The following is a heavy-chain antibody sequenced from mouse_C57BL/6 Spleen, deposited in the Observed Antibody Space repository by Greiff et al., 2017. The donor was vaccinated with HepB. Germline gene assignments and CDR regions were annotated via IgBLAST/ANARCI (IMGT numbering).Heavy chain of an antibody. Sequence: EVMLVESGGGLVKPGGSLKLSCAASGFTFSDYGMHWVRQAPEKGLEWVAYISSGSSTIYYADTVKGRFTISRDNAKNTLFLQMTSLRSEDTAMYYCARSPIYDGYSWFAYWGQGTLVTVSA. CDR2: ISSGSSTI. CDR3: ARSPIYDGYSWFAY. CDR1: GFTFSDYG. D-gene: IGHD2-3*01. J-gene: IGHJ3*01. V-gene: IGHV5-17*01.